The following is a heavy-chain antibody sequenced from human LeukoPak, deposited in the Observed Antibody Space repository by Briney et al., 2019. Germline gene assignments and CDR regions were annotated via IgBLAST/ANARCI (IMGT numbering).Heavy chain of an antibody. J-gene: IGHJ4*02. Sequence: GASVKVSCKASGGTFSSYAISWVRQAPGQGLEWMGRIIPIFGTANCAQKFQGRVTITTDESTSTAYMELSSLRSEDTAVYYCARGANLEYSSSWSLFRWGQGTLVTVSS. CDR3: ARGANLEYSSSWSLFR. D-gene: IGHD6-13*01. V-gene: IGHV1-69*05. CDR2: IIPIFGTA. CDR1: GGTFSSYA.